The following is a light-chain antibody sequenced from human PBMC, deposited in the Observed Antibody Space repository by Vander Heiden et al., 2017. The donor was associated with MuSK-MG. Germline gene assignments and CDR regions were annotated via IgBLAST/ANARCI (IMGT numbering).Light chain of an antibody. J-gene: IGLJ3*02. CDR3: AAWEDSQNGGE. CDR2: YDG. CDR1: SSNIGNNA. Sequence: QSVLTQPPSVFALLRQRVTISCSGSSSNIGNNAANWYQQLPGKAPKLLICYDGRLRAGVSDRCSGSKSDTTTTLASRGLQAEDGADYCCAAWEDSQNGGEFGGGTKLPVL. V-gene: IGLV1-36*01.